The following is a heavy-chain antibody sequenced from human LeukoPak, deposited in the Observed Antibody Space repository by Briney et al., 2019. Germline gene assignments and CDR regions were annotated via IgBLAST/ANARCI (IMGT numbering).Heavy chain of an antibody. CDR1: GFTLSDYY. D-gene: IGHD3-3*01. J-gene: IGHJ6*03. V-gene: IGHV3-11*01. Sequence: GGSLRLSCAASGFTLSDYYMSWIRQAPGKGLEWVSYISSSGSTIYYADSVKGRFTISRDNAKNSLYLQMNSLRAEDTAVYYCARANYDFWSNYYYYMDVWGKGTTVTVPS. CDR2: ISSSGSTI. CDR3: ARANYDFWSNYYYYMDV.